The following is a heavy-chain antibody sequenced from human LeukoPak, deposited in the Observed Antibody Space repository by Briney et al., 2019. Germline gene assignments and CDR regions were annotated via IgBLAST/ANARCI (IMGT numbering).Heavy chain of an antibody. Sequence: PGGSLRLSCAASGFTFSSYAMSWVRQAPGKGLEWVSAISGSGGSTYYADSVKGRFTISRDNAKNSLYLQMNSLRAEDTAVYYCARDSSSCDYWGQGTLVTVSS. J-gene: IGHJ4*02. D-gene: IGHD6-13*01. CDR3: ARDSSSCDY. V-gene: IGHV3-23*01. CDR1: GFTFSSYA. CDR2: ISGSGGST.